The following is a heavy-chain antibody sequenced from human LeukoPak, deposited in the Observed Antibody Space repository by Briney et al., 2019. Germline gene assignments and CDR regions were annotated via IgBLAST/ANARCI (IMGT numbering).Heavy chain of an antibody. CDR2: IYYSGST. Sequence: SETLSLTCSVSGGSISSYYWSWIRQPPGKGLEYIGYIYYSGSTNYNPSLKSRVTVSVDTSKDQFSLNLTSVTAADTAVYYCARLKCISTTCPSRYVMDVWGQGTTVTVSS. CDR3: ARLKCISTTCPSRYVMDV. CDR1: GGSISSYY. D-gene: IGHD3-3*02. J-gene: IGHJ6*02. V-gene: IGHV4-59*01.